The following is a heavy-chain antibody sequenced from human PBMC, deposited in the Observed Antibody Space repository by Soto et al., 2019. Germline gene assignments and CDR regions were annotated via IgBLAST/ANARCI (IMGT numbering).Heavy chain of an antibody. CDR2: IHDSGSA. CDR3: ARDRAGLPGIDV. D-gene: IGHD2-15*01. Sequence: QLQESGSGLVKPLQTLSLTCSVSGGSISSGGFSWSWIRQPPGKGLEWIGTIHDSGSAYYNPSLKSRVTISLDRSKNQISLKLSSVTAADTAVYFCARDRAGLPGIDVWGQGTTVTVSS. J-gene: IGHJ6*02. V-gene: IGHV4-30-2*01. CDR1: GGSISSGGFS.